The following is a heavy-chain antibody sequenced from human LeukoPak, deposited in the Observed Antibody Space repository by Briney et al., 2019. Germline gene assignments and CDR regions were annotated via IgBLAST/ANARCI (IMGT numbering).Heavy chain of an antibody. D-gene: IGHD3-16*01. V-gene: IGHV3-21*01. J-gene: IGHJ4*02. CDR2: ISSSSSYI. CDR3: ARESGTAQTYTYYFDY. Sequence: PGGSLRLSXAASGFTFSSYSMNWVRQAPGKGLEWVSSISSSSSYIYYADSVKGRFTTSRDNAKNSLYLQMNSLRAEDTAVYYCARESGTAQTYTYYFDYWGQGTLVTVSS. CDR1: GFTFSSYS.